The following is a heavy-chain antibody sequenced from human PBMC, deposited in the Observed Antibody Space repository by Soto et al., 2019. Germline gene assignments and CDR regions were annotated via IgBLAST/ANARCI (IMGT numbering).Heavy chain of an antibody. CDR3: ARDCGIVGATTAFYVY. Sequence: QVQLVQSGAEVKKPGASVKVSCKASGYTFTSYGISWVRQAPGQGLEWMGWISAYNGNTNHAQKLQGRVTMTTDTSTSTDYMEMRSLRSADTAVYYCARDCGIVGATTAFYVYWGQGTLVTVSS. D-gene: IGHD1-26*01. CDR2: ISAYNGNT. V-gene: IGHV1-18*01. J-gene: IGHJ4*02. CDR1: GYTFTSYG.